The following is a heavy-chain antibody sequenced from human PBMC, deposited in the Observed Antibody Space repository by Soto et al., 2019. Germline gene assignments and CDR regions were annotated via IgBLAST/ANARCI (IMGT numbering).Heavy chain of an antibody. CDR1: GGTFSSYA. Sequence: ASVKVSCKASGGTFSSYAISWVRQAPGQGLEWMGGIIPIFGTANYAQKFQGRVTITADESTSTAYMELSSPRSEDTAVYYCAREEGDIVATRFDYWGQGTLVTVSS. V-gene: IGHV1-69*13. J-gene: IGHJ4*02. CDR2: IIPIFGTA. D-gene: IGHD5-12*01. CDR3: AREEGDIVATRFDY.